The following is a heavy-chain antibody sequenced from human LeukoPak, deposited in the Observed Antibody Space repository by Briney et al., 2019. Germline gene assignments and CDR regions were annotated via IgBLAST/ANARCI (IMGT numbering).Heavy chain of an antibody. CDR2: INHSGST. J-gene: IGHJ1*01. CDR3: ARGASYIVVVPAAIGEYFQH. D-gene: IGHD2-2*01. V-gene: IGHV4-34*01. Sequence: SETLSLTCAVYGGSFSGYYWSWIRQPPGKGLEWIGEINHSGSTNYNPSLKSRVTISVDTSKNQFSLKLSSVTAADTAVYYCARGASYIVVVPAAIGEYFQHLGQGTLVTVSS. CDR1: GGSFSGYY.